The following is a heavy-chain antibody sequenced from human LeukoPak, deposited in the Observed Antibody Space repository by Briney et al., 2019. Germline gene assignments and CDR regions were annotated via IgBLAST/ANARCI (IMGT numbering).Heavy chain of an antibody. Sequence: PGGSLRLSCAASGFTFSNAWMTWVRQAPGKGLEGFGRIKSKTDGETTYYAAPVKGRFSISRDDSKNTLYLQMNSLKTEDTAVYYCTTDVEDCGGDCYLFDHWGQGTLVTVSS. CDR3: TTDVEDCGGDCYLFDH. CDR2: IKSKTDGETT. J-gene: IGHJ4*02. CDR1: GFTFSNAW. V-gene: IGHV3-15*01. D-gene: IGHD2-21*02.